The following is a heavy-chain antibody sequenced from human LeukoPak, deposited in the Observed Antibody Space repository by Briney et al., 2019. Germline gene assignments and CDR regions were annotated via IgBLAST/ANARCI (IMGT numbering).Heavy chain of an antibody. J-gene: IGHJ4*02. Sequence: SETLSLTCTVSGGSISSSSYYWGWIRQPPGKGLEWIGSIYYSGSTYHNPSLKSRVTRSVDTSKNQFSLRLSSVTAADTAVYYCARLPTVTFFDYWGQGTLVTVSS. CDR3: ARLPTVTFFDY. V-gene: IGHV4-39*01. CDR1: GGSISSSSYY. D-gene: IGHD4-17*01. CDR2: IYYSGST.